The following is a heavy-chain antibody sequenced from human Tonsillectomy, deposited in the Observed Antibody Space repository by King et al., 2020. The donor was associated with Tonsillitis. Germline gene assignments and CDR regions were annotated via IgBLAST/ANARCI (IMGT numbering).Heavy chain of an antibody. J-gene: IGHJ6*01. V-gene: IGHV3-9*01. D-gene: IGHD3-3*01. CDR3: ARDIGITIVYGMDV. CDR1: GFTFDNYA. CDR2: ISWNSGSI. Sequence: DVQLVESGGGLVQPGRSLRLSCAASGFTFDNYAMHWVRQAPGKGLEWVSGISWNSGSIGYADSVKGRFTISRDNAKNSLYLQMNSLSAEDTALYYCARDIGITIVYGMDVWGQGTTVTVSS.